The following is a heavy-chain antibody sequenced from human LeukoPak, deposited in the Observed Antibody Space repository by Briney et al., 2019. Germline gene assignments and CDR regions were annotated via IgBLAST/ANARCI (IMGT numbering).Heavy chain of an antibody. V-gene: IGHV3-7*01. CDR1: GFMFSKYW. CDR3: ARSATVRGDYFDY. CDR2: IKQDGSEK. D-gene: IGHD4-11*01. Sequence: GGSLRLSCAVSGFMFSKYWMSWVRQAPGKGLEWVANIKQDGSEKYYVDSVKGRFTISRDNAKNSLYLQMNSLRAEDTAVYYCARSATVRGDYFDYWGQGTLVTVSS. J-gene: IGHJ4*02.